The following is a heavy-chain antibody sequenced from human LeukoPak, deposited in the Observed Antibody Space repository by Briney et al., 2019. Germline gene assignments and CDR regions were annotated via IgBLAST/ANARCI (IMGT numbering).Heavy chain of an antibody. J-gene: IGHJ4*02. CDR2: IGGSNGIT. Sequence: GGSLRLSCAASRFTFNSYAMSWVRQAPGKGLEWVSVIGGSNGITFYVGPVKGRFTISRDNSKDTLYLQMNSLRAEDTAVYYCARNENSGWGYFDYWGQGTLVTVSS. CDR3: ARNENSGWGYFDY. V-gene: IGHV3-23*01. CDR1: RFTFNSYA. D-gene: IGHD5-12*01.